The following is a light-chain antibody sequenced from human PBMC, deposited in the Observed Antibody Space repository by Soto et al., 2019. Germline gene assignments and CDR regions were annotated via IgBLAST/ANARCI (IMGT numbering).Light chain of an antibody. J-gene: IGKJ1*01. Sequence: EILMTQSPATLSVSPGEIATLSCMASQSVSRKLAWYQQTRGQAPRLLIHGATTRATGIPARFSGSGSGTEFTLTISRLEPEDFALYYCQQYGSSPWTFGQGTKVDI. CDR1: QSVSRK. CDR2: GAT. CDR3: QQYGSSPWT. V-gene: IGKV3-15*01.